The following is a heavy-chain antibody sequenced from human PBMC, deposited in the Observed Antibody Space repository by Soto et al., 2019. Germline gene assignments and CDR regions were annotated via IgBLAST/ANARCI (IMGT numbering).Heavy chain of an antibody. CDR2: IYYSGST. Sequence: SETLSLTCTVSGGSVSSGSYYWSWIRQPPGKGLEWIGYIYYSGSTNYNPSLKSRVTISVDTSKNQFSLKLSSVTAADTAVYYCARDLGQGGGVDYWGQGTLVTVSS. V-gene: IGHV4-61*01. CDR3: ARDLGQGGGVDY. CDR1: GGSVSSGSYY. J-gene: IGHJ4*02. D-gene: IGHD3-16*01.